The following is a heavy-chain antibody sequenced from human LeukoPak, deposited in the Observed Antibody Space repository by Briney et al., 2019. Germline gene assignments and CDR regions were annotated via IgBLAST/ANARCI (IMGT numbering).Heavy chain of an antibody. V-gene: IGHV4-39*01. CDR3: ARRENSGYLAN. Sequence: NPSETLSLTCTVSGGSISSNGYYWTWIRQPPGKGLEWIGSIYYSGSTYYNPSLESRVTMSIDTSKNQFSLKLNSVTAADTAVFFSARRENSGYLANWSQGTLVTVSS. CDR2: IYYSGST. CDR1: GGSISSNGYY. J-gene: IGHJ4*02. D-gene: IGHD3-22*01.